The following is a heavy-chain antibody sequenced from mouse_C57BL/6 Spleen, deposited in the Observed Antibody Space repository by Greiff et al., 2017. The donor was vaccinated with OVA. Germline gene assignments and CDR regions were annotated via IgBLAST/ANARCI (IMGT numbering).Heavy chain of an antibody. Sequence: VQLQQPGAELVKPGASVKLSCKASGYTFTSYWMHWVKQRPGQGLEWIGMIHPNRGSTNYNEKFKSKATLTVDKSSSTAYMQLSGLTSEDSAVYYCARVRGYYDYWGQGTLVTVSA. CDR2: IHPNRGST. D-gene: IGHD2-3*01. J-gene: IGHJ3*01. CDR3: ARVRGYYDY. CDR1: GYTFTSYW. V-gene: IGHV1-64*01.